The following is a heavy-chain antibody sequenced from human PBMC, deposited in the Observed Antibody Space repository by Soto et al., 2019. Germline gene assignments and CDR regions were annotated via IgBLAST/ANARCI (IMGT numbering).Heavy chain of an antibody. CDR1: GNTFTSYD. J-gene: IGHJ4*02. V-gene: IGHV1-8*01. CDR3: ARGRASGSYYLLDY. CDR2: INPNSGNI. Sequence: ASVKVSCKASGNTFTSYDINWLRQATGHGLEWMGWINPNSGNIGYAQKFQGRVTMTRDTAIRTAYMEVSRLRSDDAAVYYCARGRASGSYYLLDYWGQGTLVTVSS. D-gene: IGHD3-10*01.